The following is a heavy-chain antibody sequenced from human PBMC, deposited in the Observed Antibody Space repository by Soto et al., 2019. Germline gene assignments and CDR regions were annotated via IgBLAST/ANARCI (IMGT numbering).Heavy chain of an antibody. CDR2: INPSGGST. Sequence: QVQLVQSGAEVKKPGASVKVSCKASGDTFTSYYMHWVRQAPGQGLEWMGIINPSGGSTSYAQKFQGSITMPRDKSTSTVYMELSSLRSEDTAVYYCARGEMATNRHLDYWGQGTLVTVSS. V-gene: IGHV1-46*01. CDR3: ARGEMATNRHLDY. J-gene: IGHJ4*02. CDR1: GDTFTSYY. D-gene: IGHD5-12*01.